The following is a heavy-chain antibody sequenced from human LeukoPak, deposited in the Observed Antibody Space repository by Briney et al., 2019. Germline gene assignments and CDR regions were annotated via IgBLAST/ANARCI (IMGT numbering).Heavy chain of an antibody. V-gene: IGHV1-69*05. D-gene: IGHD3-22*01. J-gene: IGHJ6*03. CDR2: IIPIFGTA. CDR1: GGTFSSYA. Sequence: SVKVSCKASGGTFSSYAISWVRQAPGQGLEWMGRIIPIFGTANYAQKFQGRVTITTDESTSTAYMELSSLRSEGTAVYYCAGGRYYDSSGYYKSLYYYYYYMDVRGNGTTVTVSS. CDR3: AGGRYYDSSGYYKSLYYYYYYMDV.